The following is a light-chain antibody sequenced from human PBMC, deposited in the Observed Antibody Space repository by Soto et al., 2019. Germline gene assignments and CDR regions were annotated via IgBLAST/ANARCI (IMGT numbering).Light chain of an antibody. CDR1: QSISSW. CDR2: KAF. CDR3: QQYHSYWT. Sequence: DIQMTQSPSTLSASIGDRVTITCRASQSISSWLAWYQQKPGKAPKLLIYKAFSLESGVPSRFSGSGSGTEFTLTISSLQPDDFATYYCQQYHSYWTFGQGTKVDIK. J-gene: IGKJ1*01. V-gene: IGKV1-5*03.